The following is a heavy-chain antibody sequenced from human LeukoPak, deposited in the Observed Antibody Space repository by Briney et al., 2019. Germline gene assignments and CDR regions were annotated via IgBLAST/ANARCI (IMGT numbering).Heavy chain of an antibody. D-gene: IGHD3-22*01. CDR2: IYSGGNT. V-gene: IGHV3-53*01. CDR3: ARRAGDYSHPYDY. J-gene: IGHJ4*02. Sequence: GRSLRLSCAASGFTFDDYAMRWVRQAPGKGLEWVSFIYSGGNTYYADSVKGRFTISRDNSKNTFHLQMNSLRAEDTAVYYCARRAGDYSHPYDYWGRGTLVTVSS. CDR1: GFTFDDYA.